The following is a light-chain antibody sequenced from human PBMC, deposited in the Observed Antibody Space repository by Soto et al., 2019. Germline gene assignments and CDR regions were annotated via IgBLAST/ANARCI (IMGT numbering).Light chain of an antibody. CDR2: KAS. J-gene: IGKJ2*01. Sequence: DIQMTQSPSTLSASVGDRVTITCRASQSISSWLAWYQQKPGKAPKLLIYKASSLEGGVPSRFSGSGSGTEFTLTISCLQPDDFSTYYCHQYNSYSQYTFGQGTKLEIK. CDR1: QSISSW. V-gene: IGKV1-5*03. CDR3: HQYNSYSQYT.